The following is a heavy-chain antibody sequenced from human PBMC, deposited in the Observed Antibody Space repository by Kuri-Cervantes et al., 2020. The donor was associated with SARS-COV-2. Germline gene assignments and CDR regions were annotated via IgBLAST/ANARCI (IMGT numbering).Heavy chain of an antibody. V-gene: IGHV3-23*03. J-gene: IGHJ4*02. CDR1: GFTFSSFA. CDR3: AKDGNPDN. CDR2: IYSGGSST. Sequence: GESLKISCEASGFTFSSFAMSWVRPAPGEGLEWVSVIYSGGSSTDYADSVQGRFTHSRDNSKNTRERQMNSQSAEGTAVYYCAKDGNPDNWGQGTLVTVSS. D-gene: IGHD4-23*01.